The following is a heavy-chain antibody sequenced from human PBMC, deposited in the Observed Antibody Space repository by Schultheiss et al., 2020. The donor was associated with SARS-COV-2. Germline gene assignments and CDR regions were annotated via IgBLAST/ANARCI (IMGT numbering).Heavy chain of an antibody. D-gene: IGHD6-13*01. V-gene: IGHV3-23*01. CDR1: RGFFRGDY. CDR3: ARYGVTAADRFGMDV. Sequence: ETLSLTCAVSRGFFRGDYWSWIRQTPGKGLEWVSAISSSGGSTYYADSVKGRFTMSRDNSRNTLYLQMNSLRAEDTAVYYCARYGVTAADRFGMDVWGQGTTVTVSS. CDR2: ISSSGGST. J-gene: IGHJ6*02.